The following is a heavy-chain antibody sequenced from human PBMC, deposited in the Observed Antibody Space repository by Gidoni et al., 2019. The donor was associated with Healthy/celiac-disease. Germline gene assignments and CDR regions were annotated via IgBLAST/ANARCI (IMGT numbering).Heavy chain of an antibody. CDR1: GYPLTELS. Sequence: QVQLVQSGAEVKKPGASVKVSCKVSGYPLTELSMHWVRQYPGKGLEWMGGFDPEDGETIYAQKFQGRVTMNEDTSTDTEYMELSSMRSEDTAVYYCATEEYDYVWGSYRYWGQGTLVTVSS. V-gene: IGHV1-24*01. J-gene: IGHJ4*02. D-gene: IGHD3-16*02. CDR2: FDPEDGET. CDR3: ATEEYDYVWGSYRY.